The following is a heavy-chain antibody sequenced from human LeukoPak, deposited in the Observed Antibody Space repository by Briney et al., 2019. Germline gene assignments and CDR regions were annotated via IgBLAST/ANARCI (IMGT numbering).Heavy chain of an antibody. Sequence: PGGSLRLSCAASGFTFSTYWMHWVRQPPGKGLVWLSRINTDGTTTTYADSVKGRSTISRDNAKNTLYLQLNSLRADDTAVYFCARGGINSPTIDFWGQGTLVTLSS. D-gene: IGHD1-26*01. V-gene: IGHV3-74*01. J-gene: IGHJ4*02. CDR3: ARGGINSPTIDF. CDR2: INTDGTTT. CDR1: GFTFSTYW.